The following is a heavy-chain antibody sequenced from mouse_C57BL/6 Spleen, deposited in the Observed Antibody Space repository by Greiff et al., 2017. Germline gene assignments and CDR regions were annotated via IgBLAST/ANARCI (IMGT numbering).Heavy chain of an antibody. V-gene: IGHV1-53*01. CDR2: INPSNGGT. J-gene: IGHJ2*01. CDR3: ARTTVVATGYFDY. CDR1: GYTFTSYW. D-gene: IGHD1-1*01. Sequence: VQLQQSGTELVKPGASVKLSCKASGYTFTSYWMHWVKQRPGQGLEWIGNINPSNGGTNYNEKFKSKATLTVDKSSSTAYMQLSSLTSEDSAVYYCARTTVVATGYFDYWGQGTTLTVSS.